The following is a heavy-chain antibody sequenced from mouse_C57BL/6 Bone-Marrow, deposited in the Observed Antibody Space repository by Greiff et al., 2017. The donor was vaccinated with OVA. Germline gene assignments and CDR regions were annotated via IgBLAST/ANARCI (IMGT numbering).Heavy chain of an antibody. Sequence: EVMLVESGGGLVQPKGSLKLSCAASGFTFNTYAMHWVRQAPGKGLEWVARIRSKSSNYATYYADSVKDRFTISRDDSQSMLYLQMNNLKTEDTAMYYCVRESGTAQAHYYAMDYWGQGTSVTVSS. V-gene: IGHV10-3*01. CDR3: VRESGTAQAHYYAMDY. CDR1: GFTFNTYA. D-gene: IGHD3-2*02. CDR2: IRSKSSNYAT. J-gene: IGHJ4*01.